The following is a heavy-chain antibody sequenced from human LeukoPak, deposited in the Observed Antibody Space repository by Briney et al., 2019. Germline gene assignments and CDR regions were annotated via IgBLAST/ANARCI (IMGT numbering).Heavy chain of an antibody. D-gene: IGHD4-17*01. J-gene: IGHJ4*02. Sequence: GGSLRLSCAASGFTFSNYWMSWVRQAPGKGLEWVSYISSSSSTIYYADSVKGRFTISRDNAKNSLYLQMNSLRAEDTAVYYCARDLRMTTVTTRGYWGQGTLVTVSS. V-gene: IGHV3-48*04. CDR2: ISSSSSTI. CDR3: ARDLRMTTVTTRGY. CDR1: GFTFSNYW.